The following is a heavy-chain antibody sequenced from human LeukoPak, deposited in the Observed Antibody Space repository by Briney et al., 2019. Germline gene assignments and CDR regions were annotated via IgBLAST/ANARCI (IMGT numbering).Heavy chain of an antibody. J-gene: IGHJ3*02. Sequence: GGSLRLSCAASGFTFSSYWMHWVRQVPGKGLVWVSRINSDGSSTSYADSVKGRFTISRDNAKNTLYVQMNSLRVEDTAVYYCSTGSGHAFDIWGRGTMVTVSS. CDR2: INSDGSST. CDR3: STGSGHAFDI. D-gene: IGHD3-10*01. CDR1: GFTFSSYW. V-gene: IGHV3-74*01.